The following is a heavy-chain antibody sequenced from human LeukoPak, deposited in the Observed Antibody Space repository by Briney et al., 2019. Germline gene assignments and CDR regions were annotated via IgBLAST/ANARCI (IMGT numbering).Heavy chain of an antibody. Sequence: PSGTLSLTCAVSGGSISSSNWWSWVRQAPGKGLEWVAVKSYDGSVEYYADSVKGRFTISRDNSKNTLYLQMNALRTEDTAVYYCARDVRGGTNEEADYWGQGTLVTVSS. CDR2: KSYDGSVE. D-gene: IGHD1-26*01. CDR1: GGSISSSN. V-gene: IGHV3-30*03. CDR3: ARDVRGGTNEEADY. J-gene: IGHJ4*02.